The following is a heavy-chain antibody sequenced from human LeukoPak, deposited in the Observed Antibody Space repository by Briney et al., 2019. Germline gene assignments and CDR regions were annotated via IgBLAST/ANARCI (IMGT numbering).Heavy chain of an antibody. V-gene: IGHV1-18*01. CDR2: ISAYNGNT. CDR3: AREYHYDSSYWYFDL. D-gene: IGHD3-22*01. Sequence: ASVKVSCKASGYTFTSYGISWVRQAPGQGLEWMGWISAYNGNTNYAQKLQGRVTMTTDTSTSTAYMELRSLRSDDTAVYYCAREYHYDSSYWYFDLWGRGTLVTVSS. CDR1: GYTFTSYG. J-gene: IGHJ2*01.